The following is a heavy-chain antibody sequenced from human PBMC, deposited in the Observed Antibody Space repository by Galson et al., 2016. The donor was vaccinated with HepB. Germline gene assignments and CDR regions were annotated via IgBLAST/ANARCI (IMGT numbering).Heavy chain of an antibody. Sequence: TLSLTCTVSGASISSGGFFWSWIRQHPVKGLEWIGYIYYSGSTCYNPSLKSRVTMSVDTSKNHFSLKLSSVTAADTAVYFCARTTVVTPQLYWYFDLWGRGTLVTVSS. D-gene: IGHD4-23*01. V-gene: IGHV4-31*03. CDR3: ARTTVVTPQLYWYFDL. CDR1: GASISSGGFF. J-gene: IGHJ2*01. CDR2: IYYSGST.